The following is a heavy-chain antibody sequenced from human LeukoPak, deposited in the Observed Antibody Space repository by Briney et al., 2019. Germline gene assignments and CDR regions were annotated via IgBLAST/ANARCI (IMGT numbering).Heavy chain of an antibody. V-gene: IGHV3-48*04. CDR2: ISSSSSTI. Sequence: GGSLRLSCAASGFTFSSYSMNWVRQAPGKGLEWVSYISSSSSTIYYADSVKGRFTISRDNAKNSLYLQMNSLRAEDTAVYYCARPYYYGSGSYYRIWGQGTLVTVSS. CDR1: GFTFSSYS. CDR3: ARPYYYGSGSYYRI. D-gene: IGHD3-10*01. J-gene: IGHJ4*02.